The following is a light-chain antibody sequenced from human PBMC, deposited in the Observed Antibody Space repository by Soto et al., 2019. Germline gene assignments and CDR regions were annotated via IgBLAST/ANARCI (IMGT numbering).Light chain of an antibody. CDR3: QHYNSYSEA. CDR1: QTISSL. CDR2: TAS. V-gene: IGKV1-5*03. J-gene: IGKJ1*01. Sequence: DIQMTQSPSTLSGSVGERVTITCRASQTISSLLAWYQQQPGNDNQLLIDTASTLKSGVPSRFSGSGSGTECTLTISSLQPDEFATYYCQHYNSYSEAFGQGTKVDIK.